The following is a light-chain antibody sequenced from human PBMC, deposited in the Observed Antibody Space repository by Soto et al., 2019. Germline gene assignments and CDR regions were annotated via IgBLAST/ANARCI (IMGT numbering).Light chain of an antibody. CDR2: GAS. J-gene: IGKJ4*01. V-gene: IGKV3-15*01. CDR3: QQYNSLPLT. Sequence: EIVMTQSPATLSVSPGERPTLSCRASQRVSSNLAWYQQKPGQAPRLLIYGASTRATDIPAKFSGSGSGTEFSLTISSLQSEDFALYYCQQYNSLPLTFGGGTKVEIK. CDR1: QRVSSN.